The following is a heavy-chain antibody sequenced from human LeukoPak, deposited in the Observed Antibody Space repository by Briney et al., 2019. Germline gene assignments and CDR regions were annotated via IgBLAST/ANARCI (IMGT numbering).Heavy chain of an antibody. CDR1: GYSISGSSYY. J-gene: IGHJ4*02. V-gene: IGHV4-39*07. CDR2: IYYSGSP. D-gene: IGHD6-13*01. CDR3: ARDVRGIAASDPLD. Sequence: SETLSLTCTVSGYSISGSSYYWGWIRQPPGKGLEWIGSIYYSGSPYYNPSLKSRVTISVDTSKNQFYLKLSSVTAADTAVYYCARDVRGIAASDPLDWGQGTLVTVSS.